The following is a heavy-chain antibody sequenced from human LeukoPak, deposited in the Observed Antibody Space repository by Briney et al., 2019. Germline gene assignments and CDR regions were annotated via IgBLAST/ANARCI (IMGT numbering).Heavy chain of an antibody. CDR2: IYTSGST. CDR1: GGSISNYY. CDR3: ARLSSYSSSWYGY. Sequence: SETLSLTCTVSGGSISNYYYSWIRQPPGKGLEWIGRIYTSGSTNYNPSLKSRVTISVDTSKNQFSLKLSSVTAADTAVYYCARLSSYSSSWYGYWGQGTLVTVSS. J-gene: IGHJ4*02. D-gene: IGHD6-13*01. V-gene: IGHV4-4*07.